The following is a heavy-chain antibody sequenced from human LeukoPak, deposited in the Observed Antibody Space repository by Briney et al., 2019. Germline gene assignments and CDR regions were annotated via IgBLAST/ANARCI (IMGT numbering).Heavy chain of an antibody. CDR3: ARALRFLVGDYYYMDV. V-gene: IGHV1-8*01. Sequence: ASVKVSCKASGYTFTSYDINWVRQATGQGLEWMGWMNPNSGNTGYAQKFQGRVNMTRNPSISTAYMELSSLRSEDTAVYYCARALRFLVGDYYYMDVWGKGTTVTVSS. CDR2: MNPNSGNT. J-gene: IGHJ6*03. D-gene: IGHD3-3*01. CDR1: GYTFTSYD.